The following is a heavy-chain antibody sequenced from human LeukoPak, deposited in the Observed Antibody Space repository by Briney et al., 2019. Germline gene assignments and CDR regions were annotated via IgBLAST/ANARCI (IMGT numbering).Heavy chain of an antibody. Sequence: PGGSLRLSCAASGFTFSSYGMPWVRQAPGKGLEWVAVISYDGSNKYYADSVKGRFTISRDNSKNTLYLQMNSLRAEDTAVYYCANGRAYGDYRYFDYWGQGTLVTVSS. D-gene: IGHD4-17*01. CDR3: ANGRAYGDYRYFDY. J-gene: IGHJ4*02. CDR1: GFTFSSYG. CDR2: ISYDGSNK. V-gene: IGHV3-30*18.